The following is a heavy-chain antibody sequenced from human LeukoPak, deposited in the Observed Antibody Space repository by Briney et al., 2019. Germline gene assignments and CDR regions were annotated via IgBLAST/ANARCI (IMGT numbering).Heavy chain of an antibody. CDR3: ARVLRYCSGGNCYSGGLGYMDV. D-gene: IGHD2-15*01. CDR1: GFTFSSYS. V-gene: IGHV3-21*04. CDR2: ISSSSSYI. J-gene: IGHJ6*03. Sequence: GGSLRLSCAASGFTFSSYSMNWVRQAPGKGLEWVASISSSSSYIYYSDSMKGRFTISRDNAKNSLFLQMNSLRAEDTAVYYCARVLRYCSGGNCYSGGLGYMDVWGKGTTVTISS.